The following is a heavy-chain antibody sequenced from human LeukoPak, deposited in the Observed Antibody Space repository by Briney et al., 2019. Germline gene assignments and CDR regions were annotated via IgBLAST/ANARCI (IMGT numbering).Heavy chain of an antibody. Sequence: GGSLRLSCAASGFTFSSYGMHWVRQAPGKGLEWVAVIWYDGSDKYYADSVKGRFTISRDNSKNTLYLQMNSLRAEDTAVYYCARSPTTVTTEYLVYWSQGTLVTVSS. D-gene: IGHD4-17*01. CDR3: ARSPTTVTTEYLVY. CDR1: GFTFSSYG. CDR2: IWYDGSDK. V-gene: IGHV3-33*01. J-gene: IGHJ4*02.